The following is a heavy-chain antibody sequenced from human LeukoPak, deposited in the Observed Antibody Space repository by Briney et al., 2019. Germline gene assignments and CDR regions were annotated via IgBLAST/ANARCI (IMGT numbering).Heavy chain of an antibody. J-gene: IGHJ4*02. CDR2: INHSGST. V-gene: IGHV4-34*01. CDR1: GGSFSGYY. CDR3: ARARGRWLQESHYFDY. D-gene: IGHD5-24*01. Sequence: SETLPLTCAVYGGSFSGYYWSWIRQPPGKGLEWIGEINHSGSTNSNPSLKSRVTISVDTSKNQFSLKLSSVTAADTAVYYCARARGRWLQESHYFDYWGQGTLVTVSS.